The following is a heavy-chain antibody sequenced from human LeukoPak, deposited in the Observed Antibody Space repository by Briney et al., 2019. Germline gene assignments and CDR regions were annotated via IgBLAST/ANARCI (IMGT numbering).Heavy chain of an antibody. J-gene: IGHJ3*02. CDR1: GGSISSYY. D-gene: IGHD4-23*01. Sequence: PSETLSLTCTVSGGSISSYYWSWIRQPPGKGLEWIGYIYYSGSTNYNPSLKSRVTISVDTSKNQFSLKLSSVTAADTAVYYCARDRGPSTVEDAFDIWGQGTMVTVSS. CDR2: IYYSGST. V-gene: IGHV4-59*01. CDR3: ARDRGPSTVEDAFDI.